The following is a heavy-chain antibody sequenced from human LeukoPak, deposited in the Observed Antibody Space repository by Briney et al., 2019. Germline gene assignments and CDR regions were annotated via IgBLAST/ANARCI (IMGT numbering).Heavy chain of an antibody. CDR3: AKDRWTEVDAFDI. Sequence: PGGSLRLSCAVSGFTFNNYAMYWVRQAPGKGLEWVAVIAFDGTNKYYADSVKGRFTISRDNSKNTLYLQMNSLRAEDTAVYYCAKDRWTEVDAFDIWGQGTMVTVSS. CDR2: IAFDGTNK. V-gene: IGHV3-30*04. J-gene: IGHJ3*02. CDR1: GFTFNNYA. D-gene: IGHD1-1*01.